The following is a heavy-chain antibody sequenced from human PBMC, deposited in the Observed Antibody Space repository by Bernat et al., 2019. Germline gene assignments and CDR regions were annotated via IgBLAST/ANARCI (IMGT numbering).Heavy chain of an antibody. V-gene: IGHV1-18*01. CDR2: SSTYNGNT. J-gene: IGHJ5*02. Sequence: QVPLVQSGAEVRKPGASVKVSCKTSGYTFTTYGINWMRQAPGQGLEWMGWSSTYNGNTNYAQKFQGRVTMTTDTSTGTAYMELRSLRSDDTAVYYCARDRVQYCSGGSCYSIDPWGQGTLVTVSS. D-gene: IGHD2-15*01. CDR3: ARDRVQYCSGGSCYSIDP. CDR1: GYTFTTYG.